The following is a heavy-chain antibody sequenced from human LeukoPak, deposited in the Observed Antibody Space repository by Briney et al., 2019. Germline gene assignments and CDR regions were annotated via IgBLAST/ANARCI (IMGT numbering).Heavy chain of an antibody. J-gene: IGHJ6*03. CDR1: GGSISSYY. CDR3: ARVLVAPYYYYMDV. CDR2: IYTSGST. Sequence: SETLSLTCTVSGGSISSYYWSWIRQPAGKGLEWIGRIYTSGSTNYNPSLKSRVTMSVDTSKNQFSLKLSSVTAADTAVYYCARVLVAPYYYYMDVWGKGTTVTVSS. V-gene: IGHV4-4*07. D-gene: IGHD2-8*02.